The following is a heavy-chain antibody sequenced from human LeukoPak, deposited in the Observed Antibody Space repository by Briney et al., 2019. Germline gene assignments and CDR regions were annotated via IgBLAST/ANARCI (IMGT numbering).Heavy chain of an antibody. CDR3: AKCGNSGCHLIDY. V-gene: IGHV3-23*01. CDR1: GFTFNTNA. D-gene: IGHD5-12*01. Sequence: GGSLRLSCAASGFTFNTNAMSWVRQAPGKALEWVSAISGRTGGTYYADPVKGRFTISRDNSESTLYLQMDSLRAEDTAVYYCAKCGNSGCHLIDYWGQGTLVTVSS. CDR2: ISGRTGGT. J-gene: IGHJ4*02.